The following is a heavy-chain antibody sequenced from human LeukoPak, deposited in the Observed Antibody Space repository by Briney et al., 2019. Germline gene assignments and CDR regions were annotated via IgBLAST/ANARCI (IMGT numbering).Heavy chain of an antibody. CDR1: GYTFTSLG. CDR3: ARDALVGATTWFDP. D-gene: IGHD1-26*01. Sequence: PSVKVSCKASGYTFTSLGISWVRQAAGQGLEWMGWISAYNGNTNYAQKLQGRVTMTTHTSTSTAYMELRSLRSDDTAVYYCARDALVGATTWFDPWGQGTLVTVSS. V-gene: IGHV1-18*01. CDR2: ISAYNGNT. J-gene: IGHJ5*02.